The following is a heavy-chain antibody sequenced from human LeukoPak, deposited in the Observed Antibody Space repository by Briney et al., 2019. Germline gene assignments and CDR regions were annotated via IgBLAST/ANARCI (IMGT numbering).Heavy chain of an antibody. CDR3: ARDVPYDFWSGYSLDY. Sequence: GGSLRLSCAASGFTFDDYGMSWVRQAPGKGLEWVSGINWNGGSTGYADSVKGRFTISRDNAKNSLYLQMNSLRAEDTALYYCARDVPYDFWSGYSLDYWGQGTLVTVSS. V-gene: IGHV3-20*04. CDR2: INWNGGST. J-gene: IGHJ4*02. CDR1: GFTFDDYG. D-gene: IGHD3-3*01.